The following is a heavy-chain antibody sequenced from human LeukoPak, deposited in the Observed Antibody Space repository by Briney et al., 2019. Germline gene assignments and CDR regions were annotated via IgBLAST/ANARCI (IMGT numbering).Heavy chain of an antibody. CDR3: ARDGTAAGLYFDL. J-gene: IGHJ4*01. D-gene: IGHD6-13*01. CDR1: GFTFSGYW. CDR2: IKQDGSEK. V-gene: IGHV3-7*01. Sequence: GGSLRLSCAASGFTFSGYWMSWVRQAPGKGLEWVANIKQDGSEKNYVDSVKGRFTISRDNTKNSLSLQLNGLRAEDTAVYYCARDGTAAGLYFDLWGQGTLVTVSS.